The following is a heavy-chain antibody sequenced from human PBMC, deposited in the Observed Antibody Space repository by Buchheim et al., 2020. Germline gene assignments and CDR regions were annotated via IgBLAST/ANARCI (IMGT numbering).Heavy chain of an antibody. J-gene: IGHJ6*02. CDR2: ISSSSNET. V-gene: IGHV3-11*06. CDR1: GFTFSDYY. CDR3: ASGGYYGSGSDYNYPDV. Sequence: QVQLVESGGGLVQPGGSLRLSCAASGFTFSDYYMSWIRQAPGKGLEWVSYISSSSNETNYVDSVKGRFTISRDNATNSLYLQMNSLRAEDTDVYYCASGGYYGSGSDYNYPDVWGQGTT. D-gene: IGHD3-10*01.